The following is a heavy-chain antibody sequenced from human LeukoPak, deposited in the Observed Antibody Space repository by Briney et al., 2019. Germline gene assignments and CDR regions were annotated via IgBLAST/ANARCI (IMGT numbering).Heavy chain of an antibody. V-gene: IGHV4-59*08. Sequence: PSETLSLTCAVYGESLNSYYWSWIRQPPGKGLEWIGYIYYSGSTNYNPSLKSRVTISVDTSKNQFSLKLSSVTAADTAVYYCARLYGDHGAFDIWGQGTMVTVSS. D-gene: IGHD4-17*01. J-gene: IGHJ3*02. CDR3: ARLYGDHGAFDI. CDR2: IYYSGST. CDR1: GESLNSYY.